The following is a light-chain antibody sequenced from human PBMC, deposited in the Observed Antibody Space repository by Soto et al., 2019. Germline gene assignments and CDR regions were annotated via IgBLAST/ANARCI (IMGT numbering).Light chain of an antibody. J-gene: IGKJ2*01. CDR1: QSVLYSSNNKSY. Sequence: DIVMTQSPDSLAVSLGERATINCKSSQSVLYSSNNKSYLAWYQQKPGQPPKLLIYWASTRESGVPDRFSGSGSGTDFTLTISSLQAGDVAVYYCQQYYSTPYTFGQGTKLEIK. CDR2: WAS. V-gene: IGKV4-1*01. CDR3: QQYYSTPYT.